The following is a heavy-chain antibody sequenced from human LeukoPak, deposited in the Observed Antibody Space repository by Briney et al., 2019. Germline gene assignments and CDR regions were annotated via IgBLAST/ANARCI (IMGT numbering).Heavy chain of an antibody. D-gene: IGHD3-22*01. Sequence: PGGSLRLSCAASGFTFSTYAMSWVRQAPGRGLEWVSSISGTGSSTFYGDSVKGRFTISRDNSKNTLYLQMNSLRAEDTAVYYCARVRSSGYYGYWGQGTLVTVSS. CDR2: ISGTGSST. J-gene: IGHJ4*02. V-gene: IGHV3-23*01. CDR1: GFTFSTYA. CDR3: ARVRSSGYYGY.